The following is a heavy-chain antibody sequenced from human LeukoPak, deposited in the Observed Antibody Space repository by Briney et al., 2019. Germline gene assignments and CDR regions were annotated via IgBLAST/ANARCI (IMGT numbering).Heavy chain of an antibody. CDR2: IRQDGGAK. CDR1: GFRFDRSW. D-gene: IGHD3-10*01. CDR3: AKDASAQLLWFGELMGVFDY. Sequence: GGSLRLSCAASGFRFDRSWMSWVRQAPGKGLEWVANIRQDGGAKYYMDSVKGRFTISRDNSKNTLYLQMNSLRAEDTAVYYCAKDASAQLLWFGELMGVFDYWGQGTLVTVSS. V-gene: IGHV3-7*01. J-gene: IGHJ4*02.